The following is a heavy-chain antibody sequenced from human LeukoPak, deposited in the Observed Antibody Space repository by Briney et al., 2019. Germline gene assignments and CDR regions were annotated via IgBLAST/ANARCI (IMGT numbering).Heavy chain of an antibody. CDR1: GFTFRSYS. Sequence: KSGGSLRLSCAGSGFTFRSYSMNWVRQAPGKGLEWVSSISSSSSYIYYADSVKCRFTISRDNAKNSLYLQMNSLRAEDTAVYYCARDLYYYDKNWFDPWGQGTLVTVSS. V-gene: IGHV3-21*01. D-gene: IGHD3-22*01. CDR2: ISSSSSYI. CDR3: ARDLYYYDKNWFDP. J-gene: IGHJ5*02.